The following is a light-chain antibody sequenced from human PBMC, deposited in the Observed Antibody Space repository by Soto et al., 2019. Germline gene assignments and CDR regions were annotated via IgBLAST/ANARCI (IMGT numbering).Light chain of an antibody. CDR2: WSS. V-gene: IGKV4-1*01. Sequence: IVMTQSPDSLAVSLGERATINCKPSQSLLGDNKNFLSWYQQKPGQPPKLLISWSSTRESGVPDRFSGSGTATASTLTISSLQAEDVAVYYCYQHHTAPLTFGGGTKVDIK. CDR1: QSLLGDNKNF. J-gene: IGKJ4*01. CDR3: YQHHTAPLT.